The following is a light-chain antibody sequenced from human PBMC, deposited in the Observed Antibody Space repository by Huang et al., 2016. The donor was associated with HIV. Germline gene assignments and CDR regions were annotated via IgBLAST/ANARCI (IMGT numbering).Light chain of an antibody. J-gene: IGKJ1*01. CDR1: QSVSAN. CDR2: GAS. Sequence: EIVMTQSPATLSVSPGERATLSCRASQSVSANLAWYQQKPGQAPRLLIYGASTRATGIPARFSGSGSVTDFTLTISSLQSEDFAVYYCQQYNNPGTFGQGTKVEIK. CDR3: QQYNNPGT. V-gene: IGKV3-15*01.